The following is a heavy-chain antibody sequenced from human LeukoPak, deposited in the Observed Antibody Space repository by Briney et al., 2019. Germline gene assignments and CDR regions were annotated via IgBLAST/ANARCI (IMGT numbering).Heavy chain of an antibody. CDR2: INHSGST. CDR1: GGSFSGYY. J-gene: IGHJ4*02. V-gene: IGHV4-34*01. D-gene: IGHD3-3*02. Sequence: PSETLSLTCAVYGGSFSGYYWSWIRQPPGKGLEWIGEINHSGSTNYNPSLKSRVTISVDTSKNQFSLKLSSVTAADTAVYYCARAHFWSGYRPFDYWGQGTLVTVSS. CDR3: ARAHFWSGYRPFDY.